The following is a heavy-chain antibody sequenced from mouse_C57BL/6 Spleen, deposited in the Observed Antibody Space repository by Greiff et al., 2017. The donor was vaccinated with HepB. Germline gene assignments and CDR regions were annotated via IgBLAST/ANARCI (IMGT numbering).Heavy chain of an antibody. Sequence: DVQLVESGPGLVKPSQSLSLTCSVTGYSITSGYYWNWIRQFPGNKLEWMGYISYDGSNNYNPSLKNRISITRDTSKNQFFLKLNSVTTEDTATYYCARGEGRQTLYYAMDYWGQGTSVTVSS. J-gene: IGHJ4*01. CDR1: GYSITSGYY. CDR2: ISYDGSN. CDR3: ARGEGRQTLYYAMDY. V-gene: IGHV3-6*01. D-gene: IGHD3-3*01.